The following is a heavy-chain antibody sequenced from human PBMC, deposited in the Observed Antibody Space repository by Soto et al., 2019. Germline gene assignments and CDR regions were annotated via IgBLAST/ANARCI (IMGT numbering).Heavy chain of an antibody. D-gene: IGHD1-26*01. Sequence: EVQLVESGGGLVQPGGSLRLSCAASGFTFSSYAMHWVRQAPGKGLEYVSAISSNGGSTYYANSVKGRFTSSRDNSKNTLYLQMGSLRAEDMAVYYCARARGADYDYWGQGTLVTVSS. V-gene: IGHV3-64*01. J-gene: IGHJ4*02. CDR3: ARARGADYDY. CDR2: ISSNGGST. CDR1: GFTFSSYA.